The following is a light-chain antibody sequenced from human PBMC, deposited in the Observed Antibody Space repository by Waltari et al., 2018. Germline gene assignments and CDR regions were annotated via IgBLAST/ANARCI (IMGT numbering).Light chain of an antibody. CDR3: SSYTSSSTLV. V-gene: IGLV2-14*01. CDR1: SSDVGGYNY. CDR2: DAI. J-gene: IGLJ1*01. Sequence: QSALTQPASVSGSPGQSITISCTGTSSDVGGYNYVSWYQQHPGNAPKLMIYDAIKRPPGVSNRFSGSKSGNTASLTISGLQAEGEADYYCSSYTSSSTLVFGTGTKVTVL.